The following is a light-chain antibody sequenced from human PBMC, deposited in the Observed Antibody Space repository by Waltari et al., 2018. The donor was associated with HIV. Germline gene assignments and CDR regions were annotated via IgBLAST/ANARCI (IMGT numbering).Light chain of an antibody. CDR2: DVS. J-gene: IGLJ1*01. CDR1: SSDVGGYNS. Sequence: QSALTQPASVSGSPGQSLTISCPGTSSDVGGYNSVAWYQQHPGKAPKLIIYDVSNRPSGVPYRFSGSKSGNTASLTISGLQAEDEADYYCKSKTSSSTPCVFGTGTKVTVL. CDR3: KSKTSSSTPCV. V-gene: IGLV2-14*03.